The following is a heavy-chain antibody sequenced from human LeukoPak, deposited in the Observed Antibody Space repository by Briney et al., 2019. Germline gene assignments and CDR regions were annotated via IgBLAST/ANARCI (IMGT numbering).Heavy chain of an antibody. CDR1: GFTFSSYG. Sequence: PGGSLRLSCATSGFTFSSYGMNWVRQAPGKGLEWVSSITSSSVYIYYADSVKGRFTLSRDDAKNSVYLQMNSLRADDTAVYFCARDGARRDAFDIWGQGTMVTVSS. V-gene: IGHV3-21*01. D-gene: IGHD3-16*01. CDR2: ITSSSVYI. J-gene: IGHJ3*02. CDR3: ARDGARRDAFDI.